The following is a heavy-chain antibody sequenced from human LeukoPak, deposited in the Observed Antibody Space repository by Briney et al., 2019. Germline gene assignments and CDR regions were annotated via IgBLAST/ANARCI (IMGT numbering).Heavy chain of an antibody. J-gene: IGHJ6*02. CDR1: GYTFNNYG. V-gene: IGHV1-18*01. CDR2: ISAYNGNT. CDR3: ARSGGHYFYHYGLDV. D-gene: IGHD3-3*01. Sequence: ASVKVSCEASGYTFNNYGISWVRQAPGQGLEWMGWISAYNGNTNYAQKFQDRVTMTTDTSTSTAFMELRSLGSDDTAVFYCARSGGHYFYHYGLDVWGQGTTVIVSS.